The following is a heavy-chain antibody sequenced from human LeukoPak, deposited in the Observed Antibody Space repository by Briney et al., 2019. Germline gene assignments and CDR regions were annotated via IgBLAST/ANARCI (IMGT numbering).Heavy chain of an antibody. Sequence: PSETLSLTCTVSGGSIRNFYWSWIRQPPGKGLEWIGYIYYSGTTKYNPSLKSRVTISVDTSKNQFSLKLSSVTAADTAVYYCARGSGYDFWSGRLYYYYYMDVWGKGTTVTVSS. CDR2: IYYSGTT. D-gene: IGHD3-3*01. CDR3: ARGSGYDFWSGRLYYYYYMDV. V-gene: IGHV4-59*12. J-gene: IGHJ6*03. CDR1: GGSIRNFY.